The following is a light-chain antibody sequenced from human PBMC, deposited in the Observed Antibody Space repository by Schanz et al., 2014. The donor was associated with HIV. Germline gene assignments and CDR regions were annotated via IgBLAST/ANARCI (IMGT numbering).Light chain of an antibody. V-gene: IGLV8-61*01. CDR3: VLYMGSGIRV. Sequence: QTVVTQEPSFSVSPGGTVTLTCGLSSGSVSTSYYPSWHQQTPGQAPRTLIYNTNTRSSGVPDRFSGSILGNKAALTITGAQADDESDYYCVLYMGSGIRVFGGGTKLTVL. CDR2: NTN. J-gene: IGLJ3*02. CDR1: SGSVSTSYY.